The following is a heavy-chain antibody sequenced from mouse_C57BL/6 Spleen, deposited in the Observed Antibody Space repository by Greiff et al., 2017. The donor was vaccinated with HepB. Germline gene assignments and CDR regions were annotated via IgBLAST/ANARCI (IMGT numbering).Heavy chain of an antibody. CDR1: GYTFTGYW. CDR2: ILPGSGST. V-gene: IGHV1-9*01. D-gene: IGHD1-1*01. CDR3: ARQGVDPYYFDD. J-gene: IGHJ2*01. Sequence: VKLMESGAELMKPGASVKLSCKATGYTFTGYWIEWVKQRPGHGLEWIGEILPGSGSTNYTEKFKGKATFTADTSSNTAYMQLSSLTTEDSAIYYCARQGVDPYYFDDWGQGTTLTVSS.